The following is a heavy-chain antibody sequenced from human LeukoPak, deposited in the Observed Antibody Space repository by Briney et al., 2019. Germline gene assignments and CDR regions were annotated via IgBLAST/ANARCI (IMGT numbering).Heavy chain of an antibody. CDR3: ARAAISKDGSGYFY. J-gene: IGHJ4*02. V-gene: IGHV3-53*01. Sequence: PGGSLRLSCAASGFTVGSNYMSWVRQAPGKGLEWVSVIYSGGSTYYADSVKGRFTISRDNSKNTLYLQMNSLRAEDTAVYYCARAAISKDGSGYFYWGQGTLVTVSS. CDR1: GFTVGSNY. CDR2: IYSGGST. D-gene: IGHD3-22*01.